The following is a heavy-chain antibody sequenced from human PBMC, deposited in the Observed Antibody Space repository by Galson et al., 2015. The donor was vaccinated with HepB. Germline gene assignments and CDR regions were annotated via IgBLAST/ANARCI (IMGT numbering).Heavy chain of an antibody. CDR2: IYTSGST. CDR3: ARAPVAGPYYYYMDV. Sequence: ETLSLTCSVSGGSISTYSWNWIRQPAGKGLEWIGRIYTSGSTNYNPSLKSRVTMSVDTSKNQFSLKVNSVTAADTAVYYCARAPVAGPYYYYMDVWGKGTTVAVSS. V-gene: IGHV4-4*07. CDR1: GGSISTYS. D-gene: IGHD6-19*01. J-gene: IGHJ6*03.